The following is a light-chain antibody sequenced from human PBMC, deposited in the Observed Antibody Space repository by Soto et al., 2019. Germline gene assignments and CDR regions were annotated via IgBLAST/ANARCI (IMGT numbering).Light chain of an antibody. J-gene: IGKJ1*01. CDR2: DTS. CDR1: QSVRDNY. Sequence: ESVMTQSPGTLSLSPGERATLSCRASQSVRDNYLAWYQQKPGQAPSLLIFDTSRRATGIPDRFTGSGSGTDFALTISRVEPQDIAVYFCQQYGSSPGTFGQGPRWIS. CDR3: QQYGSSPGT. V-gene: IGKV3-20*01.